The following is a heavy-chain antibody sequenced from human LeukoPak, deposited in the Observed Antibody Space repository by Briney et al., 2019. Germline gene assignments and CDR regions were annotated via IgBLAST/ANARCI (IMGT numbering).Heavy chain of an antibody. CDR1: GGSISSYY. CDR3: ARSITIFGVVIGPYYYYIDV. V-gene: IGHV4-4*07. Sequence: SETLSLTCTVSGGSISSYYWSWIRQPAGKGLEWIGRIYTSGSTNYNPSLKSRVTMSVDTSKNQFSLKLSSVTAADTAVYYCARSITIFGVVIGPYYYYIDVWGKGTTVTVSS. CDR2: IYTSGST. D-gene: IGHD3-3*01. J-gene: IGHJ6*03.